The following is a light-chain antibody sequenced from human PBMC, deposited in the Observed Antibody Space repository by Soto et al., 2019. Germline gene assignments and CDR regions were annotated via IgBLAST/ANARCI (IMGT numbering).Light chain of an antibody. Sequence: QSVLTQPPSVSVAPGQKVTISCSGSSSNIGNNYVSWFQQLPGTAPKLLIYDNNKRPSGIPDRFSGSKSGTSATLGITGLQTGDEADYYCGTWDSSLSGGVFGGGTKLPVL. CDR2: DNN. CDR1: SSNIGNNY. J-gene: IGLJ2*01. V-gene: IGLV1-51*01. CDR3: GTWDSSLSGGV.